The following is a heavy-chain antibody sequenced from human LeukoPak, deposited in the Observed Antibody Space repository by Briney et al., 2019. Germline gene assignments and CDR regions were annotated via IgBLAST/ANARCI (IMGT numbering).Heavy chain of an antibody. V-gene: IGHV4-59*01. CDR1: GGSISSYY. CDR3: ASTGTGPRWLQLPLSSFDI. D-gene: IGHD5-24*01. J-gene: IGHJ3*02. CDR2: IYYSGST. Sequence: PSETLSLTCTVSGGSISSYYWSWIRQPPGKGLEWIGYIYYSGSTNYNPSLKSRVTISVDTSKNQFSLKLSSVTAADTAVYYCASTGTGPRWLQLPLSSFDIWGQGTMVTVSS.